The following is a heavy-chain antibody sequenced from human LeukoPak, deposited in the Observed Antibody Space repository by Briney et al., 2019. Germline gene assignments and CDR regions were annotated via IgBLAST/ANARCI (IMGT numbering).Heavy chain of an antibody. V-gene: IGHV4-34*01. CDR1: GGSFSGFY. Sequence: PSETLSLTCAVYGGSFSGFYWSWIRQSPGKGLEWIGEINHSGYTNYNPSLKSRVTISVDTSKNQFSLKLSSVTAADTAVYYCARDRLQLQSWGQGTLVTVSS. D-gene: IGHD5-24*01. J-gene: IGHJ5*02. CDR3: ARDRLQLQS. CDR2: INHSGYT.